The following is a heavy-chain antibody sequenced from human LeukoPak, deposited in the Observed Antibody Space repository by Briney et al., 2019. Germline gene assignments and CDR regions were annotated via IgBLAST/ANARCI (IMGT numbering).Heavy chain of an antibody. CDR3: AREDYYDSSGYYYWVY. Sequence: SETLSLTCTVSGGSIGTYHWSWIRQPPGKGLEWIGYIYYSGSTQYNPSLESRVTISVDTSKNQFSLKLSSVTAADTAVYYCAREDYYDSSGYYYWVYWGQGTLVTVSS. CDR1: GGSIGTYH. D-gene: IGHD3-22*01. J-gene: IGHJ4*02. CDR2: IYYSGST. V-gene: IGHV4-59*12.